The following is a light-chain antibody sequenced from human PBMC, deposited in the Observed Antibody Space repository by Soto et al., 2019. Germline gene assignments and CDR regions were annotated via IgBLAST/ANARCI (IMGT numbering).Light chain of an antibody. CDR3: GTWDSSLIAL. CDR2: ENS. Sequence: QCVRTQPPSGSAAPGQKGTISCSGNSSNIGSNDVSWYQQLPGKAPKLLIYENSQRPSGIPDRFSGSKSGTSATLGITGLQTGDEADYYCGTWDSSLIALFGTGTKVTVL. J-gene: IGLJ1*01. CDR1: SSNIGSND. V-gene: IGLV1-51*02.